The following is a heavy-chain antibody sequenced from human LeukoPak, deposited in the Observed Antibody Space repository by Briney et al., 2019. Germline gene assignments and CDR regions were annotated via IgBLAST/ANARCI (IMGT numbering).Heavy chain of an antibody. CDR1: GYTFTDYY. V-gene: IGHV1-2*02. Sequence: RASVKVSCKASGYTFTDYYIHWVRQAPRQGLEWMGWINPNSGGTNYAQKFQGRVTMTRDTSISTAYMELSRLRSDDAAVYYCARGTIRPSGQGTMVRGVHCLFDYWGQGTLVTVS. J-gene: IGHJ4*02. CDR3: ARGTIRPSGQGTMVRGVHCLFDY. CDR2: INPNSGGT. D-gene: IGHD3-10*01.